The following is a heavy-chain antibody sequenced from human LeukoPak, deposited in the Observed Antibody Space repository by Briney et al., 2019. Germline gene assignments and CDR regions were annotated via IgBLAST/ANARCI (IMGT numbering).Heavy chain of an antibody. CDR3: YNPPTKTRAYYYYMDV. CDR2: ITGGGGST. CDR1: GFTFSSYA. D-gene: IGHD1-1*01. J-gene: IGHJ6*03. V-gene: IGHV3-23*01. Sequence: PGGSLRLSCAASGFTFSSYAMSWVRQAPGKGLEWVSAITGGGGSTYYADSVKGRFTISRDNSKNTLYLQMNSLRAEDTAVYYCYNPPTKTRAYYYYMDVWGKGTTVTVSS.